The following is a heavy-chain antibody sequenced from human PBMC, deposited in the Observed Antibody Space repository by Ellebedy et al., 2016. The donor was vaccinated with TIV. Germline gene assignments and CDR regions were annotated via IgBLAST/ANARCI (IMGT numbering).Heavy chain of an antibody. J-gene: IGHJ6*02. Sequence: GESLKISCAVSGFTFSNHAMTWVRQAPGEGLEWVSSIHANGGDTYYADSVKGRITSSSDNSKNTLYLQMNRLGAGDTAVYYCAKVGGNPHYLYGADVWGQGTTVTVSS. D-gene: IGHD1-14*01. CDR1: GFTFSNHA. CDR3: AKVGGNPHYLYGADV. V-gene: IGHV3-23*01. CDR2: IHANGGDT.